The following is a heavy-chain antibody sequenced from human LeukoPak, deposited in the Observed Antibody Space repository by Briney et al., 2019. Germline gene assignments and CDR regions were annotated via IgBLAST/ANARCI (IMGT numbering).Heavy chain of an antibody. CDR1: GFTFSSYS. V-gene: IGHV3-48*01. CDR3: ASAVPSSSWYPFDY. CDR2: ISSSSSTI. Sequence: GGSLRLSCAASGFTFSSYSMNWVRQAPGKGLEWVSYISSSSSTIYYADSVKGRFTISRDNAKNSLYLQMNSLRAEDTAVYYCASAVPSSSWYPFDYWGQGTLVTVSS. D-gene: IGHD6-13*01. J-gene: IGHJ4*02.